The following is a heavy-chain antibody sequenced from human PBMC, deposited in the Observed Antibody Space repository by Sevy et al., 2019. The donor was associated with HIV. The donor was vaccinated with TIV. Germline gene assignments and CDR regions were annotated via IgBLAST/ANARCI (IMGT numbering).Heavy chain of an antibody. CDR2: IYYSGST. CDR3: ARAGGRDGYDWYFDL. Sequence: SETLSLTCTVSGGSISSYYWSWIRQPPGKGLEWIGYIYYSGSTNYNPSLKSRVTISVDTSKNQFSLKLSSVTAADTAVYYCARAGGRDGYDWYFDLWGRGTLVTVSS. CDR1: GGSISSYY. V-gene: IGHV4-59*01. D-gene: IGHD5-12*01. J-gene: IGHJ2*01.